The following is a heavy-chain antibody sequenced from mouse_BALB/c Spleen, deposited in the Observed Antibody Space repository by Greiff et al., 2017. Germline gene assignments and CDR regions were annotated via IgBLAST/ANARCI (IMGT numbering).Heavy chain of an antibody. Sequence: EVQLQQSGAELVRSGASVKLSCTASGFNIKDYYMHWVKQRPEQGLEWIGWIDPENGDTEYAPKFQGKATMTADTSSNTAYLQLSSLTSEDTAVYYCKRRAYYGKGYFDVWGAGTTVTVSS. J-gene: IGHJ1*01. V-gene: IGHV14-4*02. CDR2: IDPENGDT. CDR3: KRRAYYGKGYFDV. CDR1: GFNIKDYY. D-gene: IGHD2-10*01.